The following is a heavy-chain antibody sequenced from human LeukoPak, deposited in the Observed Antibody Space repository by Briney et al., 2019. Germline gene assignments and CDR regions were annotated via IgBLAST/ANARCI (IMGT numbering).Heavy chain of an antibody. J-gene: IGHJ4*02. V-gene: IGHV1-69-2*01. CDR3: ARAFEQNFDY. CDR1: GYTFTDYY. D-gene: IGHD6-13*01. CDR2: VDPEDGET. Sequence: ASVKVSCKVSGYTFTDYYMHWVQQAPGKGLEWMGLVDPEDGETIYAEKFQGRVTITADKSTSTAYMELSSLRSEDTAVYYCARAFEQNFDYWGQGTLVTVSS.